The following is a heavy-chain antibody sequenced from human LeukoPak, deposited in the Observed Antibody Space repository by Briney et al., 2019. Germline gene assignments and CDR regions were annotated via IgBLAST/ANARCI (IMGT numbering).Heavy chain of an antibody. Sequence: ASVKVSCKASGYTFTGYYMNWVRRAPGQGLEWMGWINPNSGRTNYAQNFQGRVTMTRDPSISTAYMELNSLTSNDTAVYYCARTREYSSSWYFPPFDPWGQGTLVTVSS. CDR3: ARTREYSSSWYFPPFDP. CDR1: GYTFTGYY. CDR2: INPNSGRT. J-gene: IGHJ5*02. D-gene: IGHD6-13*01. V-gene: IGHV1-2*02.